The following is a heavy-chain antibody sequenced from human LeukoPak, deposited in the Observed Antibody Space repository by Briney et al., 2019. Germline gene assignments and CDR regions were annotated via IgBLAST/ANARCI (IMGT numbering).Heavy chain of an antibody. V-gene: IGHV3-23*01. D-gene: IGHD3-9*01. Sequence: GSLRLSCAASGFTFSNYAMSWVRQAPGKGLEWVSAITGSGGNTYYADSVKGRFTISRDNSKNTVFLQMNSLRAEDTAVYYCAKWGDYDVLTGYYVSDYWGQGTLVTASS. CDR3: AKWGDYDVLTGYYVSDY. J-gene: IGHJ4*02. CDR2: ITGSGGNT. CDR1: GFTFSNYA.